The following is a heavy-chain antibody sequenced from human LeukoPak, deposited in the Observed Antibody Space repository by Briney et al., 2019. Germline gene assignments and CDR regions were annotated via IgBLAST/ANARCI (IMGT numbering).Heavy chain of an antibody. CDR1: GFTFSSYG. CDR3: AKAAYGSESYYDPFDY. D-gene: IGHD3-10*01. J-gene: IGHJ4*02. CDR2: ISYDGSNK. V-gene: IGHV3-30*18. Sequence: GGSLRLSCAASGFTFSSYGMHWVRQAPGKGLEWVAVISYDGSNKYYADSVKGRFTISGDNSKNTLYLQMNSLRTEDTAVYYCAKAAYGSESYYDPFDYWGQGTLVTVSS.